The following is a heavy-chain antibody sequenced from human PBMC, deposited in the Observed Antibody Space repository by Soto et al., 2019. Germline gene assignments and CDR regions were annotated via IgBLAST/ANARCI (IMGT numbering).Heavy chain of an antibody. CDR1: GFTFSSYG. J-gene: IGHJ4*02. V-gene: IGHV3-30*18. Sequence: GGSLRLSCAASGFTFSSYGMHWVRQAPGKGLEWVALISSDGNNKQYAGSVKGRLTISRDNSKNTLYLQMNSLRPEDTAVYYCAKAGGVIVSGLVFWGQGTLVTVSS. CDR3: AKAGGVIVSGLVF. D-gene: IGHD3-16*02. CDR2: ISSDGNNK.